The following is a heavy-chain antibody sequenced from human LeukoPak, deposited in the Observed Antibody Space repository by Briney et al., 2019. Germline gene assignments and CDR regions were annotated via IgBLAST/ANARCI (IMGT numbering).Heavy chain of an antibody. V-gene: IGHV4-4*07. D-gene: IGHD6-13*01. CDR1: GGSISSYY. CDR2: IYTSGST. Sequence: SETLSLTCTVSGGSISSYYWSWIRQPARKGLEWIGRIYTSGSTNYNPSLKSRVTMSVDTSKNQFSLKLSSVTAADTAVYYCARDSPEIAAADSFDYWGQGTLVTVSS. CDR3: ARDSPEIAAADSFDY. J-gene: IGHJ4*02.